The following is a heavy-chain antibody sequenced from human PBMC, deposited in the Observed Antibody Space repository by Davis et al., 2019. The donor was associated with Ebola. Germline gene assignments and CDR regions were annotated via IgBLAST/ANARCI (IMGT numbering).Heavy chain of an antibody. D-gene: IGHD1-7*01. CDR3: ARSLSRELELRIFDY. Sequence: ASVKVSCKASGYTFTSYYMHWVRQAPGQGLEWMGIINPSGGSTSYARKFQGRVTMTRDTSTSTVYMELSSLRSEDTAVYYCARSLSRELELRIFDYWGQGTLVTVSS. V-gene: IGHV1-46*01. CDR2: INPSGGST. J-gene: IGHJ4*02. CDR1: GYTFTSYY.